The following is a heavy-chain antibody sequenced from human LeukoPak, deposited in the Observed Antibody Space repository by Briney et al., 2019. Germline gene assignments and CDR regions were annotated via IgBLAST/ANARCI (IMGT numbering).Heavy chain of an antibody. Sequence: PGGSLRLSCAASGFTFSIYAMSWVRQAPGKGLEWASAIRGSGGSTYYADSVKGRFTISRDNSKNTLYLQVNSLRAEDTAVYYCAKLLNDYGDYYFDYWGQGTLVTVSS. D-gene: IGHD4-17*01. CDR2: IRGSGGST. J-gene: IGHJ4*02. CDR1: GFTFSIYA. CDR3: AKLLNDYGDYYFDY. V-gene: IGHV3-23*01.